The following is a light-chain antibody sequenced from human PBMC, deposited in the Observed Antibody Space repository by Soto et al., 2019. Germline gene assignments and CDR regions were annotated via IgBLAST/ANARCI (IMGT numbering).Light chain of an antibody. CDR3: CSFTSITTYV. J-gene: IGLJ1*01. CDR2: EVS. V-gene: IGLV2-14*01. Sequence: QSVLNQPASASGSLGQSITISCTGTSSDVGAYNYVSWYQQQPGKAPKLMISEVSNRPSGVSNRFSGSKSGNTASLIISGLQAEDEADYYCCSFTSITTYVSGNRTKVTVL. CDR1: SSDVGAYNY.